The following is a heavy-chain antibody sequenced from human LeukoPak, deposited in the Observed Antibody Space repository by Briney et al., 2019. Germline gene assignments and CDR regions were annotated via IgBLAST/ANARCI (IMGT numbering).Heavy chain of an antibody. D-gene: IGHD2-2*01. CDR2: IKEDGSDK. J-gene: IGHJ4*02. CDR3: VRGGSNFDY. Sequence: PGGSLRLSCAASGFTFSSYWMSWVRQAPGKGVEGVANIKEDGSDKYYVDSVKGRFTISRENAKNSLYLQMNSLRAEDTAVYYCVRGGSNFDYWGQGTLVTVSS. V-gene: IGHV3-7*04. CDR1: GFTFSSYW.